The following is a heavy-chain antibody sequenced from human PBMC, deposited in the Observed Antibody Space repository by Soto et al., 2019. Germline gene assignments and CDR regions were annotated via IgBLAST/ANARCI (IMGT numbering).Heavy chain of an antibody. J-gene: IGHJ4*02. Sequence: SGPTMVNPTQTLPLTCPFSDFSLSTSGVGVGWIRQPPGKALEWLALIYWNDDKRYSPSLKSRLTITKDTSKTQVVLTLTNMDTEDRATYCCAHTDFRWTRSYAGVDYCGQGIL. CDR2: IYWNDDK. D-gene: IGHD3-3*01. CDR1: DFSLSTSGVG. V-gene: IGHV2-5*01. CDR3: AHTDFRWTRSYAGVDY.